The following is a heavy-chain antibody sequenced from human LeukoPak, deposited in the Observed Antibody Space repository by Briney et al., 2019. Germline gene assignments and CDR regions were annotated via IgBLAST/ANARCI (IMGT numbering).Heavy chain of an antibody. V-gene: IGHV1-2*06. CDR1: GYTFTDNY. CDR2: VNPESGGI. Sequence: ASVKVSCKASGYTFTDNYIHWVRQAPGRGLEWMGRVNPESGGINYAQKFQGRVTMTSDTSINTAFVELRRLRSDDTATYYCARAQNYHDRSGYSDDTFDVWGHGTMITVSS. CDR3: ARAQNYHDRSGYSDDTFDV. J-gene: IGHJ3*01. D-gene: IGHD3-22*01.